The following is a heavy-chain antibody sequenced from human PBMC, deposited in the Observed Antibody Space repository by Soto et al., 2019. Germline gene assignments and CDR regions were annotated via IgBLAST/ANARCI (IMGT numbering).Heavy chain of an antibody. Sequence: PGGSLRLSCAASGFTFSSYGMHWVRQAPGKGLEWVAVIWYDGSNKYYADSVKGRFTISRDNSKNTLYLQMNSLRAEDTAVYYCARDPAFLDTYYYYMDVWGKGTTVTVSS. D-gene: IGHD3-3*01. CDR1: GFTFSSYG. J-gene: IGHJ6*03. CDR3: ARDPAFLDTYYYYMDV. CDR2: IWYDGSNK. V-gene: IGHV3-33*01.